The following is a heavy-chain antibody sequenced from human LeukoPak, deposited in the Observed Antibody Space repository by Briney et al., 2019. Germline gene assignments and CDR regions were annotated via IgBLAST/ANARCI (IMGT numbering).Heavy chain of an antibody. D-gene: IGHD1-14*01. CDR3: ARRNRGRKDYFDY. V-gene: IGHV4-39*01. CDR2: IYYSGST. CDR1: GGSISSSSYY. Sequence: SETLSLPCTVSGGSISSSSYYWGWIRQPPGKGLEWIGSIYYSGSTYYNPSLKSRVTISVDTSKNQFSLKLSSVTAADTAVYYCARRNRGRKDYFDYWGRGTLVSVSS. J-gene: IGHJ4*02.